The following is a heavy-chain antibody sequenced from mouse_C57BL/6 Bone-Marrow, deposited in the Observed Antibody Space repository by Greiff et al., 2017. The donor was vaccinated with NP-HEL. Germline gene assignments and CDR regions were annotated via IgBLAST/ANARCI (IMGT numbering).Heavy chain of an antibody. D-gene: IGHD3-2*02. V-gene: IGHV1-42*01. Sequence: EVQLQQSGPELVKPGASVKISCKASGYSFTGYYMNWVKQSPEKSLEWIGEINPSTGGTTYNQKFKAKATLTVDKSSSTAYMQLKSLTSEDSAVYYCATAQAVCYAMDYWGQGTSVTVSS. CDR2: INPSTGGT. CDR1: GYSFTGYY. CDR3: ATAQAVCYAMDY. J-gene: IGHJ4*01.